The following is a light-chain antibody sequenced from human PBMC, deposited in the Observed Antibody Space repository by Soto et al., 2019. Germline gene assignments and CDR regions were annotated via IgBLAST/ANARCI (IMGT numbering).Light chain of an antibody. V-gene: IGLV2-8*01. CDR1: SSDVGGYKY. CDR2: EVT. J-gene: IGLJ2*01. CDR3: SSYGGTNNVV. Sequence: QSALTQPPSASGSPGQSVTISCTGTSSDVGGYKYVSWYQHHPGKAPKVVIYEVTKRPSGVPDRFSGSQSGNTASLTVSGLQAEDKADYYCSSYGGTNNVVFGGGTQLTVL.